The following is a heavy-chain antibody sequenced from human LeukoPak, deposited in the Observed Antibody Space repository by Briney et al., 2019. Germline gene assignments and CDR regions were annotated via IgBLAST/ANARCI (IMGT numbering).Heavy chain of an antibody. CDR1: GYTFTTNG. Sequence: ASVKVSCKASGYTFTTNGISWVRQAPGQGLEWMGWINTYNGNTHYAQKFQGRVTLTTDTSTSTAYMELRSLRSDDTAVYYCARERIVAGTGTFDSWGQGTLVTVSS. D-gene: IGHD6-19*01. V-gene: IGHV1-18*01. J-gene: IGHJ4*02. CDR2: INTYNGNT. CDR3: ARERIVAGTGTFDS.